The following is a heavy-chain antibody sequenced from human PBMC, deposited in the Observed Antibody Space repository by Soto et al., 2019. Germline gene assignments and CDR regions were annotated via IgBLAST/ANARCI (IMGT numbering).Heavy chain of an antibody. CDR3: AKDRDYYGSGRAPYYFDY. CDR1: GFTFYDYA. CDR2: ISWNSGSI. D-gene: IGHD3-10*01. V-gene: IGHV3-9*01. J-gene: IGHJ4*02. Sequence: GVSLRLSCAASGFTFYDYAMHWVRQAPGKGLEWVSGISWNSGSIGYADSVKGRFTISRDNAKNSMYLQMNSLRAEDTALYYCAKDRDYYGSGRAPYYFDYWGQGTLVTVYS.